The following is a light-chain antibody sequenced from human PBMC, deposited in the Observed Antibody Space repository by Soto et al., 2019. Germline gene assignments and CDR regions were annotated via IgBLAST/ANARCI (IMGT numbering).Light chain of an antibody. CDR3: GTWDSSLAAVV. Sequence: QSVLTQPPSVSAAPGQRVTISCSGSNSNIGNNYVAWYQHLPGTAPKLLLYGDNERPSGIPDRFSGSKSGTSATLGITGLQTGDEADYYCGTWDSSLAAVVFGGGTKLTVL. CDR1: NSNIGNNY. V-gene: IGLV1-51*01. CDR2: GDN. J-gene: IGLJ2*01.